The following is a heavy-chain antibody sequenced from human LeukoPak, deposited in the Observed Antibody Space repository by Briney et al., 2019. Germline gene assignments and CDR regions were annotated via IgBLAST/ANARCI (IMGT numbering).Heavy chain of an antibody. CDR1: GGTFSRYT. CDR3: ARDSSEFRSLSLH. D-gene: IGHD1-14*01. Sequence: ASVKVSCKASGGTFSRYTLSWVRQSPGQGLEWMGGITPLFGTANYAQKFQGRVTITADESTSTAYMALSSLRSEDTAVYYCARDSSEFRSLSLHWGQGTLVTVSS. J-gene: IGHJ1*01. V-gene: IGHV1-69*01. CDR2: ITPLFGTA.